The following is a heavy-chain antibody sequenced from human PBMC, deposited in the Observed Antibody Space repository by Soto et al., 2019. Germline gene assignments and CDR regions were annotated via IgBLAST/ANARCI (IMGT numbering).Heavy chain of an antibody. V-gene: IGHV1-18*01. CDR2: ISPYSGKI. Sequence: QGQLVESGAEVKKPGASVNVSCKASGYSFSSYGITWVRQAPGEGLEWMGWISPYSGKINYAQKLKGRGTMTTDTCTTPAYIEFTSLRYYDAAMYSPPIALRVGANADTLAIWGQATMVPVSS. J-gene: IGHJ3*02. D-gene: IGHD1-26*01. CDR3: PIALRVGANADTLAI. CDR1: GYSFSSYG.